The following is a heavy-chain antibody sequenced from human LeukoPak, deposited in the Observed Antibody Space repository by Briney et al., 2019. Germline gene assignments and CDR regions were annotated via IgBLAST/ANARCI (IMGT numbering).Heavy chain of an antibody. V-gene: IGHV1-2*02. CDR2: INPNSGGT. J-gene: IGHJ4*02. CDR3: ARDFRPGPGIAVAGTGFYFDY. CDR1: GYTFTDYY. D-gene: IGHD6-19*01. Sequence: ASVKVSCKASGYTFTDYYMHWVRQAPGQGLEWMGWINPNSGGTNYAQNFQGRVTMTRDTSISTAFLELSSLRSDDTAVYYCARDFRPGPGIAVAGTGFYFDYWGQGTLVTVSS.